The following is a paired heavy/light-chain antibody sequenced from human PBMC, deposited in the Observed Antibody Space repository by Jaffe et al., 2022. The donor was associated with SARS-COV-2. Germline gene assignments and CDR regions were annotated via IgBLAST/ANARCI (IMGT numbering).Light chain of an antibody. CDR2: EVN. CDR3: CSYAGITTYV. J-gene: IGLJ1*01. CDR1: SSDVGSYNL. V-gene: IGLV2-23*02. Sequence: QSALTQPASVSGSPGQSITISCTGTSSDVGSYNLVSWYQQHPGKAPKLMIYEVNKRPSGVSNRFSGSKSGNTASLTISGLQAEDEADYYCCSYAGITTYVFGTGTKVTVL.
Heavy chain of an antibody. Sequence: QVTLKESGPTLVKPTQTLTLTCTFSGFSLSTSTMGVGWIRQPPGKALEWLALIYWDDDKRYSPSLQSRLTITKDTSKNQVVLTMTSMDPVDTATYYCAHAYSTGWYYRYWGQGTLVTVSS. CDR3: AHAYSTGWYYRY. V-gene: IGHV2-5*02. D-gene: IGHD6-19*01. CDR2: IYWDDDK. J-gene: IGHJ4*02. CDR1: GFSLSTSTMG.